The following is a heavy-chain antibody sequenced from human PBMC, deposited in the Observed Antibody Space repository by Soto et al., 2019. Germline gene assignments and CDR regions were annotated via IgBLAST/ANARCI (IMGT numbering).Heavy chain of an antibody. CDR1: GYTFIHYY. CDR3: ARSLLQVDF. Sequence: QVQLVQSGAEVKKPGASVKISCKASGYTFIHYYIHWVRQAPGQGLEWMAIINPNDGSTNYAQKFQGRDTVTSDTSTTTFSMEMNSLESDDTAVYFCARSLLQVDFWGQGTLVTVSS. D-gene: IGHD5-12*01. V-gene: IGHV1-46*01. CDR2: INPNDGST. J-gene: IGHJ4*02.